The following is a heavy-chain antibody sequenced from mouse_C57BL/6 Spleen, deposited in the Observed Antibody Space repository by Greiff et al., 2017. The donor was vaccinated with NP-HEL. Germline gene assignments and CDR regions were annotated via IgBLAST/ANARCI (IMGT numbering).Heavy chain of an antibody. D-gene: IGHD4-1*01. CDR3: ARGAGTDAWFAY. CDR2: ISDGGSYT. CDR1: GFTFSSYA. J-gene: IGHJ3*01. V-gene: IGHV5-4*01. Sequence: EVQRVESGGGLVKPGGSLKLSCAASGFTFSSYAMSWVRQTPEKRLEWVATISDGGSYTYYPDNVKGRFTISRDNAKNNLYLQMSHLKSEDTAMYYCARGAGTDAWFAYWGQGTLVTVSA.